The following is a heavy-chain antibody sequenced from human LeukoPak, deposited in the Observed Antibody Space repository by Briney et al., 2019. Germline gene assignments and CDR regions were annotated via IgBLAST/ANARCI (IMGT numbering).Heavy chain of an antibody. CDR3: ARGNKIDLIYYFDY. Sequence: PSGTLSLTCAVYGGSFSGYSWSWIRQPPGKGLEWIGEINHSGSTNYSPSLKSRVTISVDTSKSQFSLKLSSVTAADTAVSYCARGNKIDLIYYFDYWGQGTLVTVSS. CDR1: GGSFSGYS. CDR2: INHSGST. J-gene: IGHJ4*02. V-gene: IGHV4-34*01. D-gene: IGHD3/OR15-3a*01.